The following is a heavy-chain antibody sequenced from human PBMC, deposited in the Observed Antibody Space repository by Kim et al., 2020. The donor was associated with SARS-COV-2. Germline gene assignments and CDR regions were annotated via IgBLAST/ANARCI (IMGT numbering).Heavy chain of an antibody. CDR3: ARARITMIVVDAFDI. J-gene: IGHJ3*02. D-gene: IGHD3-22*01. V-gene: IGHV4-31*02. Sequence: PTHKTRVTISVDTSKNQFSLKLSSVTAADTAVYYCARARITMIVVDAFDIWGQGTMVTVSS.